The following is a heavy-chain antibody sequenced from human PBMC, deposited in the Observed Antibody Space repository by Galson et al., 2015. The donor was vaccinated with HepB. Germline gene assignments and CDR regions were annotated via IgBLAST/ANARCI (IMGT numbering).Heavy chain of an antibody. CDR1: GGSFSGYY. CDR2: INHSGST. J-gene: IGHJ6*02. V-gene: IGHV4-34*01. Sequence: TLSLTCAVYGGSFSGYYWSWIRQPPGKGLEWIGEINHSGSTNYNPSLKSRVTISVDTSKNQFSLKLSSVTAADTAVYYCAREYQLLSGYYYGMDVWGQGTTVTVSS. D-gene: IGHD2-2*01. CDR3: AREYQLLSGYYYGMDV.